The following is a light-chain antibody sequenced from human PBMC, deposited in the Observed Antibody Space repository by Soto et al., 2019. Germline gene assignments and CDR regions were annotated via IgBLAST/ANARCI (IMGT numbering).Light chain of an antibody. J-gene: IGKJ2*01. V-gene: IGKV1-27*01. CDR3: QKYNSAPPNT. Sequence: DIQMTQSPSSLSASVGDRVTITCRASQGISNYLAWYHQKPGKVPKLLISAASTLQSGVPSRFSGSGSGTDFSLTISSLQLEDVATYYCQKYNSAPPNTFGQGTKLEIK. CDR1: QGISNY. CDR2: AAS.